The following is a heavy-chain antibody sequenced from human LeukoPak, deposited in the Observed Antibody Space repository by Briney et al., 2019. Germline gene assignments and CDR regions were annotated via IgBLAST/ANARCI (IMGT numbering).Heavy chain of an antibody. V-gene: IGHV3-48*01. CDR1: GFTFSSYS. Sequence: PGRSLRLSCAAAGFTFSSYSMNWVRQAPGKGLEWVSYISGSGSSIYYADSVKGRFTISRDNAKNSLYLQMNSLRAEDTAVYYCARQLDSWGQGTLVTVSS. CDR3: ARQLDS. J-gene: IGHJ4*02. CDR2: ISGSGSSI.